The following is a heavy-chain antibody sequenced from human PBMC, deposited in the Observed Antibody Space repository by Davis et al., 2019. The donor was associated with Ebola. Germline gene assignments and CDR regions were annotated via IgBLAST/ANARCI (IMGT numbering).Heavy chain of an antibody. D-gene: IGHD5-12*01. CDR3: ARSMIGGYSGYDYYYYYGMDV. CDR2: INPSGGST. J-gene: IGHJ6*02. CDR1: GYTFTGYY. Sequence: ASVKVSCKASGYTFTGYYMHWVRQAPGQGLEWMGIINPSGGSTSYAQKFQGRVTMTRDTSTRTVYMELSSLRSEDTAVYYCARSMIGGYSGYDYYYYYGMDVWGQGTTVTVSS. V-gene: IGHV1-46*01.